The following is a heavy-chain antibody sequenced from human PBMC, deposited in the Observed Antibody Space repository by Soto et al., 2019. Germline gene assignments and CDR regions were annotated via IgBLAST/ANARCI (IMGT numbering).Heavy chain of an antibody. Sequence: QVQLVEFWGGVVQPGRSLRLSFAASGFTFSSYGMHWVRQAPGKGLEWVGVIWYDGSNKWYAASVKGRFTISRDNYTYTLYLQMDSVRAETTAVYSCARDRGYSGYDTPRFYYGMDVWGHGTTVTVST. CDR2: IWYDGSNK. CDR3: ARDRGYSGYDTPRFYYGMDV. CDR1: GFTFSSYG. D-gene: IGHD5-12*01. V-gene: IGHV3-33*01. J-gene: IGHJ6*01.